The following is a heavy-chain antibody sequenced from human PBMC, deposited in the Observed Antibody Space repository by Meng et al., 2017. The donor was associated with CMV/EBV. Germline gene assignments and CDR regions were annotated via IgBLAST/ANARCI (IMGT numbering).Heavy chain of an antibody. J-gene: IGHJ5*02. CDR1: GGSISSGDYH. CDR2: IYYSGST. V-gene: IGHV4-30-4*08. Sequence: GLGPCSRKPSQPLSPPVTVPGGSISSGDYHWSWIRQPPGKGLEWIGYIYYSGSTYYNPSLKSRVTISVDTSKNQFSLKLSSVTAADTAVYYCARGFTGVLLWFGESLGWFDPWGQGTLVTVSS. D-gene: IGHD3-10*01. CDR3: ARGFTGVLLWFGESLGWFDP.